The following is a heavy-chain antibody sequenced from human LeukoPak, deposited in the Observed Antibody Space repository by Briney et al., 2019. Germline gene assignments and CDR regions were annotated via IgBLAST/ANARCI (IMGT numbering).Heavy chain of an antibody. V-gene: IGHV4-4*07. CDR2: ISGTGNT. CDR3: ARGGSSSGYQIMK. D-gene: IGHD3-22*01. J-gene: IGHJ4*02. CDR1: GGSMTNYY. Sequence: SETLSLTCIVSGGSMTNYYWHWIRQSAGEGLEWLGHISGTGNTYFNPSLNSRLTISIDKSQNHFSLKLKSVTAADTAVYYCARGGSSSGYQIMKWGQGILVSVS.